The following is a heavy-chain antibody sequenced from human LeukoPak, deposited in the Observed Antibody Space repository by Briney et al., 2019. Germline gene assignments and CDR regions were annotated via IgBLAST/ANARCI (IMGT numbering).Heavy chain of an antibody. CDR3: ARGARIVGAPGGFDY. D-gene: IGHD1-26*01. CDR1: GGSISSSSYH. Sequence: SETLSLTCTVSGGSISSSSYHWGWIRQPPGEGLEWIGSIYYSGSTYYNPSLKSRVTISVDTSKNQFSLKLSSVTAADTAVYYCARGARIVGAPGGFDYWGQGTLVTVSS. J-gene: IGHJ4*02. CDR2: IYYSGST. V-gene: IGHV4-39*01.